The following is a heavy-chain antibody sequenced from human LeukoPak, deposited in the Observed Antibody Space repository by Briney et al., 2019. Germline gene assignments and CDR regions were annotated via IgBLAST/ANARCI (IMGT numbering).Heavy chain of an antibody. V-gene: IGHV4-38-2*02. J-gene: IGHJ4*02. Sequence: PSETLSLTCSVSGYSISGGYFWGWIRQPPGKGLEWIGSNYRSGNTYYNPSLKSRVTISLDTSKKHFYLNLISVTAADTAVYYCARSNRGPFDYWGQGTLLTVSS. D-gene: IGHD1-14*01. CDR1: GYSISGGYF. CDR2: NYRSGNT. CDR3: ARSNRGPFDY.